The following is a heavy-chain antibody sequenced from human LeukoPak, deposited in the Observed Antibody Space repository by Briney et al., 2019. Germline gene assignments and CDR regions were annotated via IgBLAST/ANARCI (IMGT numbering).Heavy chain of an antibody. CDR3: ARLRAGYYNPYYFDY. J-gene: IGHJ4*02. D-gene: IGHD3-9*01. V-gene: IGHV4-39*01. CDR1: GGSISSSGYY. CDR2: IYYSGST. Sequence: SETLSLTCTVSGGSISSSGYYWGWIRQPPGKGLEWIGSIYYSGSTYYNPSLKSRVTISVDTSKNQFSLKLSSVTAADTAVYYCARLRAGYYNPYYFDYWGQGTLVTVSS.